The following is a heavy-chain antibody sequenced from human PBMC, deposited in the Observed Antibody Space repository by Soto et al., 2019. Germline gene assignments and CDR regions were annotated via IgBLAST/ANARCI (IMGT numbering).Heavy chain of an antibody. D-gene: IGHD2-21*01. J-gene: IGHJ4*02. V-gene: IGHV1-69*01. CDR1: GGGNLRDYR. CDR3: ARGGDGSNFGAVY. Sequence: QVQLVQSGAEVKEPGSSVKVSCKASGGGNLRDYRTTWVRRAPGQGLEWMGGIIPKLGSANYAQNFQGRVTVTADESTNTVYMELRSLRSDDTAVYYCARGGDGSNFGAVYWGQGNPVTVSS. CDR2: IIPKLGSA.